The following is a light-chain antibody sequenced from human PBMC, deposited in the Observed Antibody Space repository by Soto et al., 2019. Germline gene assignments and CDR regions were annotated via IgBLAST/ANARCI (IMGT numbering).Light chain of an antibody. J-gene: IGKJ5*01. CDR1: QEISGY. CDR2: GVS. V-gene: IGKV1-9*01. CDR3: QQLNSYPFT. Sequence: IQLTQSPSSLSASVGDRVTITCRASQEISGYLAWYQQTPGKAPKLLIYGVSTLQDGVSSRFSGRGSGTDFSLTISSLQPEDFATYYCQQLNSYPFTFGQGTRLEIK.